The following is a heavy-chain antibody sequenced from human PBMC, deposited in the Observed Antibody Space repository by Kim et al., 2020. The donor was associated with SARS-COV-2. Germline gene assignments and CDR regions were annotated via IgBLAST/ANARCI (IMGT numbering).Heavy chain of an antibody. V-gene: IGHV3-23*01. CDR3: AKDLLYGPGRGYVDV. D-gene: IGHD3-10*01. J-gene: IGHJ3*01. Sequence: GGSLRLSCEASGFAFSDYAMSWVRRAPGKGLEWVSAISSSIPDTKYADSVRGRFTISRDNSKKTLFLQMDSLRVDDTAVYYCAKDLLYGPGRGYVDVW. CDR1: GFAFSDYA. CDR2: ISSSIPDT.